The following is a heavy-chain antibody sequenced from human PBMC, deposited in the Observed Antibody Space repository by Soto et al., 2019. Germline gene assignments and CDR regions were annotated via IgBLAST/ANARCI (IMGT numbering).Heavy chain of an antibody. J-gene: IGHJ4*02. CDR2: IWYDGSNK. V-gene: IGHV3-33*01. CDR3: ARDQGVAGGWSRLEGSRFGDFDY. D-gene: IGHD6-19*01. CDR1: GFTFSSYG. Sequence: QVQLVESGGGVVQPGRSLRRSCAASGFTFSSYGMHWVRQAPVKGLEWVAVIWYDGSNKYYSDSVKGRFTISRDNSKNTLYLQMNSLRAEDTAVYYCARDQGVAGGWSRLEGSRFGDFDYWGQGTLVTVSS.